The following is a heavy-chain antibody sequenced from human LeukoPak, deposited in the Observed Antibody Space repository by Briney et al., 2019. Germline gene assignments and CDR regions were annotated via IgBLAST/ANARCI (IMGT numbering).Heavy chain of an antibody. J-gene: IGHJ6*03. CDR2: ISGSGGST. CDR1: GFTFSSYA. V-gene: IGHV3-23*01. Sequence: GGSLRLSCAASGFTFSSYAMSWVRQAPGKGLEWVSAISGSGGSTYYADSVKGRFTNSRDNSKNTLYLQMNSLRAEDTAVYYCAKVQVRGLVYYYYYMDVWGKGTTVTVSS. D-gene: IGHD6-6*01. CDR3: AKVQVRGLVYYYYYMDV.